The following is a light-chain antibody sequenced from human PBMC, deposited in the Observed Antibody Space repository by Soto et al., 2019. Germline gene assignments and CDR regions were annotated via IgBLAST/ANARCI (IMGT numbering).Light chain of an antibody. Sequence: QPVLTQPPSASGTPGQRVTISCSGSSSNIGSNTVNWYQQLPGTAPKLLIYSNNQRPSGVPDRFSGSKSGTSASLAISGLQSEDEADYYCQAYDYSLTASVFGGGTKLTVL. CDR3: QAYDYSLTASV. J-gene: IGLJ3*02. CDR2: SNN. CDR1: SSNIGSNT. V-gene: IGLV1-44*01.